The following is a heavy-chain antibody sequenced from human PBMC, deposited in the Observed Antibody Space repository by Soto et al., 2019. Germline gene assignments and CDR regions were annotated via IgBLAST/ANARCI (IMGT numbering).Heavy chain of an antibody. J-gene: IGHJ5*02. D-gene: IGHD3-3*01. CDR3: AKDPRFLEWLSWFDP. Sequence: AGSLRLSCAASGFTFSSYAMSWVRQAPGKGLEWVSAISGSGGSTYYADSVKGRFTISRDNSKNTLYLQMNSLRAEDTAVYYCAKDPRFLEWLSWFDPWGQGTLVTVSS. CDR2: ISGSGGST. V-gene: IGHV3-23*01. CDR1: GFTFSSYA.